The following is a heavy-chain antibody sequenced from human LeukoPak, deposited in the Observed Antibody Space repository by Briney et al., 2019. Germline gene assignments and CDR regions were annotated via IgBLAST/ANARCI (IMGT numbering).Heavy chain of an antibody. V-gene: IGHV1-2*02. CDR1: GYTFTGYY. CDR3: ARDWGHSDAFDI. J-gene: IGHJ3*02. Sequence: AASVKVSCEASGYTFTGYYMHWVRQAPGQGLEWMGWINPNSGGTNYAQKFQGRVTMTRDTSISTAYMELSRLRSDDTAVYYCARDWGHSDAFDIWGQGTMVTVSS. D-gene: IGHD3-16*01. CDR2: INPNSGGT.